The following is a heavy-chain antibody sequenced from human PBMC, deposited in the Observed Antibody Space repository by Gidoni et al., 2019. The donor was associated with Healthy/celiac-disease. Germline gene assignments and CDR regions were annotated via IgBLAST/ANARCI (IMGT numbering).Heavy chain of an antibody. CDR2: ISYDGSNK. V-gene: IGHV3-30-3*01. CDR1: GFTFSSYA. Sequence: QVQLVESGGGVVQPGRSLRLSCAASGFTFSSYAMHWVRQAPGKGLEWVAVISYDGSNKYYADSVKGRFTISRDNSKNTLYLQMNSLRAEDTAVYYCARASTKGLRYYYYGMDVWSQGTTVTVSS. CDR3: ARASTKGLRYYYYGMDV. J-gene: IGHJ6*02. D-gene: IGHD2-2*01.